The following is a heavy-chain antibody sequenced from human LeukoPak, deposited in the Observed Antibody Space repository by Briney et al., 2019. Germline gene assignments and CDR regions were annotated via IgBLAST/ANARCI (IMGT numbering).Heavy chain of an antibody. CDR2: IYHSGST. CDR1: GGSISSSNW. V-gene: IGHV4-4*02. Sequence: SETLSLTCAVSGGSISSSNWWSWVRQPPGKGLEWIGDIYHSGSTNYNPSLKSRVTISVDKSKNQFSLKLSSVTAADTAVYYCARSGIAIYYGMDVWGQGTTVTVSS. D-gene: IGHD6-13*01. J-gene: IGHJ6*02. CDR3: ARSGIAIYYGMDV.